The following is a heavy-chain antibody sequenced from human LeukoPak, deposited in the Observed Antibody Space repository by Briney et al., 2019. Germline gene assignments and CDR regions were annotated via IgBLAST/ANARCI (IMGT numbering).Heavy chain of an antibody. CDR2: INHSGSA. CDR1: GGSFSGYY. V-gene: IGHV4-34*01. Sequence: SETLSLTCAVSGGSFSGYYWTWIRQPPGKGLEWIGEINHSGSANYNPSLMSRVAISLDTSKNHFSLNLSSVTAADTAVYYCARGQGTVTTHWGQGTLVTVSS. CDR3: ARGQGTVTTH. D-gene: IGHD4-17*01. J-gene: IGHJ4*02.